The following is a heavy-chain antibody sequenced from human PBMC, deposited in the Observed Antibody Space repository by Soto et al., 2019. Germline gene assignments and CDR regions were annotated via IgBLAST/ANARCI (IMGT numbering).Heavy chain of an antibody. J-gene: IGHJ4*02. D-gene: IGHD3-22*01. CDR2: LIPIFGTA. Sequence: QVQLVQSGAEVKKPGSSVKVSCTASGGTFSSYAISWVRQAPGQGLEWMGGLIPIFGTANYAQKFQGRVTFTADLSTGTAYMEFSSLIYEDTAVYYCARGEVYYDSSCLDFDYLGQGTLVTVSS. CDR3: ARGEVYYDSSCLDFDY. CDR1: GGTFSSYA. V-gene: IGHV1-69*01.